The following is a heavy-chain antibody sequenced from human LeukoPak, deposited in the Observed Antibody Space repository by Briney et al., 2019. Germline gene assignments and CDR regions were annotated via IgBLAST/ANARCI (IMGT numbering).Heavy chain of an antibody. CDR1: GFTFSSYG. Sequence: PAGGSLRLSCAASGFTFSSYGMHWVRQAPGKWLEWVAFIRYDGSNKYYADSVKGRFTISRDNSKNTLYLQMNSLRAEDTAVYYCAKDPSAYGSGSYSPWGQGTLVTVSS. D-gene: IGHD3-10*01. V-gene: IGHV3-30*02. CDR2: IRYDGSNK. CDR3: AKDPSAYGSGSYSP. J-gene: IGHJ4*02.